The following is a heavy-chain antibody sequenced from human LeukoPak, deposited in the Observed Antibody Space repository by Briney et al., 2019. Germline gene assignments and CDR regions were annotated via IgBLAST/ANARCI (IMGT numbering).Heavy chain of an antibody. CDR1: GDSFSSYH. CDR2: ISSSGST. CDR3: ARVGRGDHAWGSYSCDH. Sequence: SETLSLTCTVSVSGDSFSSYHWSWLRQPPGKGLEWIGYISSSGSTSYNTSLKSRVTISVDTSKNQFSLKLSSVTAADTAVYYCARVGRGDHAWGSYSCDHWGQGTLVSVSS. J-gene: IGHJ1*01. V-gene: IGHV4-59*13. D-gene: IGHD3-16*01.